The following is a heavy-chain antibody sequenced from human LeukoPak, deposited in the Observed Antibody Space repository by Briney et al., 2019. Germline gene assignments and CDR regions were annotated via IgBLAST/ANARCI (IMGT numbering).Heavy chain of an antibody. V-gene: IGHV4-59*08. CDR1: GGSISSYY. CDR3: ARHSSITGGRLSGYWLDP. Sequence: PSETLSLTCTVSGGSISSYYWSWIRQPPGKGLEWIGYIYYSGSTNYNPSLKSRVTMSVDTSKNQFSLKLSSVTAADTAVYYCARHSSITGGRLSGYWLDPWGQGTLVTVSS. J-gene: IGHJ5*02. CDR2: IYYSGST. D-gene: IGHD7-27*01.